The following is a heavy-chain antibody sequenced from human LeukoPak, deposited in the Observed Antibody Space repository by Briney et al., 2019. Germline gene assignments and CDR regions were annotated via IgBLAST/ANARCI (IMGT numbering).Heavy chain of an antibody. V-gene: IGHV3-53*01. CDR2: IYSGGTT. CDR1: GFPVRSRY. D-gene: IGHD3-3*01. Sequence: GSLRLSCEVSGFPVRSRYMTWVRQPPGKGLECAAVIYSGGTTYHIDSVKGRFTISRDISKSTMYLEMNNLRVEDTATYYCASLEGGPSDGRWGQGTLVIVSS. J-gene: IGHJ4*02. CDR3: ASLEGGPSDGR.